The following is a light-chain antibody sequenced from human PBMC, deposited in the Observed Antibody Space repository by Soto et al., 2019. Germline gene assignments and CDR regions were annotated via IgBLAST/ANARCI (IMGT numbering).Light chain of an antibody. CDR1: QSISSY. J-gene: IGKJ4*01. CDR3: QQSYSTPLT. CDR2: AAS. V-gene: IGKV1-39*01. Sequence: DLQMTQSPSSLSASVGDRVTITCRASQSISSYLNWYQQKPGKAPKLLIYAASSLQSGVPSRFSGSGSGTDFTLTISSLQHEAFATYYCQQSYSTPLTFGGGTKVDI.